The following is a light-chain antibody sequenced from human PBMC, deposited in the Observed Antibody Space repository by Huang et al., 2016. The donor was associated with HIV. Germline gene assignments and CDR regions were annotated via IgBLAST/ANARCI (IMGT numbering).Light chain of an antibody. CDR1: QSISSN. J-gene: IGKJ4*01. CDR3: QHYNNWPPLT. Sequence: EIVMTQSPATLSVSPGERTTLSCRASQSISSNLAWYQQKPGQAPRLLIYGASTRATCVPDRFSGSGSGTEFTLTISSLQSEDFAIYYCQHYNNWPPLTFGGGTKVEIK. V-gene: IGKV3-15*01. CDR2: GAS.